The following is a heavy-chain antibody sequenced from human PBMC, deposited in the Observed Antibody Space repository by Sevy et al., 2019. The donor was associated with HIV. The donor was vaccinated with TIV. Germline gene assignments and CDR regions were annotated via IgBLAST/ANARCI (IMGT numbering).Heavy chain of an antibody. V-gene: IGHV1-2*06. J-gene: IGHJ4*02. CDR2: INPNSGGT. Sequence: ASVKVSCKASGYTFTGYYMHWVRQAPGQGLEWMGRINPNSGGTNYAQKFQGRVTMTRDTSISTAYMELSRLRSDDTAVYYCAREGSSGYYYIYWGQGTLVTVSS. CDR1: GYTFTGYY. D-gene: IGHD3-22*01. CDR3: AREGSSGYYYIY.